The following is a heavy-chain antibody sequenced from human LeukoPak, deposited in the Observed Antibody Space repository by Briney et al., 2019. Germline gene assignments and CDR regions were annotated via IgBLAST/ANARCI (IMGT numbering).Heavy chain of an antibody. CDR1: GFTFSSYA. J-gene: IGHJ4*02. D-gene: IGHD6-13*01. Sequence: PGGSLRLSCAASGFTFSSYAMSWVRQAPGKGLEWVSAISGSGGSTYYADSVKGRFTISRDNSKNTLYLQMNSLRAGDTAVYYCAKFPAGIAAAGTVEAAFDYWGQGTLVTVSS. CDR3: AKFPAGIAAAGTVEAAFDY. CDR2: ISGSGGST. V-gene: IGHV3-23*01.